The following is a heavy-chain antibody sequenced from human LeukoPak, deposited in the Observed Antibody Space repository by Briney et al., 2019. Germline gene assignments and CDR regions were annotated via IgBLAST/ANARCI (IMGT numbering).Heavy chain of an antibody. D-gene: IGHD2-15*01. CDR1: GGSFSGYY. Sequence: SETLSLTCAVYGGSFSGYYWSWIRQPPGKGLEWIGEINHSGSTNYNPSLKSRVTIPVDTSKNQFSLKLSSVTAADTAVYYCARVAPYIVVMVAATRLGAFDIWGQGTMVTVSS. V-gene: IGHV4-34*01. CDR3: ARVAPYIVVMVAATRLGAFDI. CDR2: INHSGST. J-gene: IGHJ3*02.